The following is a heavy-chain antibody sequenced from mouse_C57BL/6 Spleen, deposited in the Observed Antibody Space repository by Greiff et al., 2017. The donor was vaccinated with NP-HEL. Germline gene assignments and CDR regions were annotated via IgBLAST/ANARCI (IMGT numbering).Heavy chain of an antibody. V-gene: IGHV1-74*01. D-gene: IGHD1-1*01. CDR1: GYTFTSYW. J-gene: IGHJ2*01. Sequence: VQLQQPGAELVKPGASVKVSCKASGYTFTSYWMHWVKQRPGQGLEWIGRIHPSDSDTNYNQKFKGKATLTVDKSSSTAYMQLRSLTSEDSAVYYCAINYGSSYFDYWGQGTTLTVSS. CDR2: IHPSDSDT. CDR3: AINYGSSYFDY.